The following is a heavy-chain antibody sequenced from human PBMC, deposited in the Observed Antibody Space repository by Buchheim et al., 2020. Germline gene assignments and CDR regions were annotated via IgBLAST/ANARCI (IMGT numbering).Heavy chain of an antibody. CDR3: ARAYRIAAAGPYGY. Sequence: QVQLQQWGAGLLKPSETLSLTCAVSGGSFSGYYWSWIRQPPGKGLEWIGEINHSGSTNYNPSLKSRVTISVDTSKNQFSLKLSSVTAADTAVYYCARAYRIAAAGPYGYWGQGTL. CDR2: INHSGST. CDR1: GGSFSGYY. D-gene: IGHD6-13*01. V-gene: IGHV4-34*01. J-gene: IGHJ4*02.